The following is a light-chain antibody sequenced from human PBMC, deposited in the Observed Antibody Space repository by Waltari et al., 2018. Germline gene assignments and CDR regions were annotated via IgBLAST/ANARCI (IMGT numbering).Light chain of an antibody. J-gene: IGKJ4*01. CDR3: QQAYSFPLT. V-gene: IGKV1-8*01. Sequence: AIRMTQSPSSLSASTGDRVTITCRASQGISSYLAWYQQKPGKAPKLLIYAASSFQSGVPSRFSGSGSGTDFTLTISSLQPEDFATYYCQQAYSFPLTFGGGTKVEIK. CDR1: QGISSY. CDR2: AAS.